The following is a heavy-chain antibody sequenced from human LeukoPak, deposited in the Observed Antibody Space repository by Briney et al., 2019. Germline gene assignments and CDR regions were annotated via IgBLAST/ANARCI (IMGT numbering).Heavy chain of an antibody. CDR2: INWSSDSI. J-gene: IGHJ4*02. CDR3: ARDGPIVGATPFDY. Sequence: PGRSLRLSCAVSGFTFDDYAMHWVRQVPGKGLEWVSGINWSSDSIGYADSVKGRFTTSRDNAKNSLYLQMNSLRAEDTAVYYCARDGPIVGATPFDYWGQGTLVTVSS. CDR1: GFTFDDYA. D-gene: IGHD1-26*01. V-gene: IGHV3-9*01.